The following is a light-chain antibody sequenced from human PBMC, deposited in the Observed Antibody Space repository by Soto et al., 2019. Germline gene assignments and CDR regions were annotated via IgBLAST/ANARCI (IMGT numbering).Light chain of an antibody. CDR3: SSYTSISTLV. CDR1: TSDVGAYNF. Sequence: QSVLTQPASVSGSLGQSITISCTGTTSDVGAYNFVSWYQHHPGKAPQIMIYEVSNRPSGVSNRFSGSKSGNTASLTISGLQSEDEADYYCSSYTSISTLVFGTGIKLTVL. V-gene: IGLV2-14*01. J-gene: IGLJ1*01. CDR2: EVS.